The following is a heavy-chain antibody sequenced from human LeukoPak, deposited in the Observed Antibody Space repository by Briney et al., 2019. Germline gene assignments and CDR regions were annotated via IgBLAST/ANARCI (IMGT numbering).Heavy chain of an antibody. CDR2: ISGSGGST. CDR1: GFTFSSYA. Sequence: GGSLGLSCAASGFTFSSYAMSWVRQAPGKGLEWVSAISGSGGSTYYADSVKGRFTISRDNSKNTLYLQMNSLRAEDTAVYYCAKDVPGIAAAGTDFDYWGQGTLVTVSS. V-gene: IGHV3-23*01. CDR3: AKDVPGIAAAGTDFDY. J-gene: IGHJ4*02. D-gene: IGHD6-13*01.